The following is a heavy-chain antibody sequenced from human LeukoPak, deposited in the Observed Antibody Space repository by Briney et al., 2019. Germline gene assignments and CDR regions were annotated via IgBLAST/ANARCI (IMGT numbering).Heavy chain of an antibody. V-gene: IGHV3-9*01. D-gene: IGHD3-10*01. J-gene: IGHJ3*02. CDR2: ISWNSGSI. CDR1: GFTFDDYA. CDR3: ARVLWFGELWDAFDI. Sequence: GRSLRLSCAASGFTFDDYAMHWVRHAPGKGLEWVSGISWNSGSIGYADSVKGRFTISRDNAKNSLYLQMNSLRAEDTAVYYCARVLWFGELWDAFDIWGQGTMVTVSS.